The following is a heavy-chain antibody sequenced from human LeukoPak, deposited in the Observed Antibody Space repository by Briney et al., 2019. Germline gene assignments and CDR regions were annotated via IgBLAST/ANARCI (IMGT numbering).Heavy chain of an antibody. J-gene: IGHJ4*02. Sequence: GGSLRLSCAASGFTFSSYAMRWVRQAPGKGLEWVAVISYDGSSKYYADSVKGRFTISRDNSKNTLYLQMNSLRAEDTAVYYCARAGITMIVVVITLGYWGQGTLVTVSS. CDR3: ARAGITMIVVVITLGY. CDR2: ISYDGSSK. D-gene: IGHD3-22*01. V-gene: IGHV3-30-3*01. CDR1: GFTFSSYA.